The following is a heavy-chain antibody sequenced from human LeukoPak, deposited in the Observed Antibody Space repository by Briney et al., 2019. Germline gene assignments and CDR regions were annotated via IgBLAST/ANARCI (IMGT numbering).Heavy chain of an antibody. V-gene: IGHV3-7*01. CDR1: GFTFSSYW. J-gene: IGHJ4*02. CDR2: IKQDGSEK. CDR3: ARAGYYYDSSGYEPDY. Sequence: GGSLRLSCAASGFTFSSYWMSWVRQAPGKGLEWVANIKQDGSEKYYVDSVKGRFTISRDNAKNSLYLQMNSLRAEDTAVYYCARAGYYYDSSGYEPDYWGQGTLVTVSS. D-gene: IGHD3-22*01.